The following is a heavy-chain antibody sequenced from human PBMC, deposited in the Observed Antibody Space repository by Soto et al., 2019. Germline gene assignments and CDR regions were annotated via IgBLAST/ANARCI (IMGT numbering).Heavy chain of an antibody. CDR3: ARGHDYTPEGYFDY. D-gene: IGHD4-4*01. CDR1: GGSIRSSNW. V-gene: IGHV4-4*02. J-gene: IGHJ4*02. CDR2: IYHSGST. Sequence: QVQLQESGPGLVKPSGTLSLTCAVSGGSIRSSNWWSWVRQPPGKGLEWIGEIYHSGSTNYNPSLMSRVTISVDKYKTQFSLKLSSVTAADTAVYYCARGHDYTPEGYFDYWGQGTLVTVSS.